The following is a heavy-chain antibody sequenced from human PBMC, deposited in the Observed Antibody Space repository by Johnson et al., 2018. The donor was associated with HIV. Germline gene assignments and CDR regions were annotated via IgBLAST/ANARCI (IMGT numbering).Heavy chain of an antibody. J-gene: IGHJ3*01. CDR2: INWNGGRP. Sequence: VQLVESGGTVVRPGGSLRLSCAVSGFRFDDYGMSWVRQAPGKGLEGVSGINWNGGRPGYVVSVKGRFIISRENAKNSLYLQMNSLRVEDTALYYCARGRGGDAISFDVWGQGTMVIVSS. V-gene: IGHV3-20*04. CDR3: ARGRGGDAISFDV. D-gene: IGHD3-16*01. CDR1: GFRFDDYG.